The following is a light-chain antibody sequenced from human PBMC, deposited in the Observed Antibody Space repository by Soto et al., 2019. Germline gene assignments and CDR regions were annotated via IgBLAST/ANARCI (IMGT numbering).Light chain of an antibody. CDR1: QSVSSN. CDR2: GAS. V-gene: IGKV3-15*01. Sequence: EIVMTQSPATLSVSPGERATLSCRASQSVSSNLAWYQQKPGQAPRLLIYGASTRATGIPARFSGSGSGTEFPLTISSLQSEDFVVYYCQHYNTWPPLYTFGQGTKLEIK. J-gene: IGKJ2*01. CDR3: QHYNTWPPLYT.